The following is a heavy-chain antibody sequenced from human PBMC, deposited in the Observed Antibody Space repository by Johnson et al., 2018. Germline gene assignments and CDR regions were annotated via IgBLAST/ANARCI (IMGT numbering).Heavy chain of an antibody. CDR1: GFTFSSYA. J-gene: IGHJ6*03. V-gene: IGHV3-30*04. D-gene: IGHD2-2*01. CDR3: AKRAAAALLGYEYMDV. CDR2: ISYDGSKE. Sequence: VQLVESGGGVVQPGRSLRLSCAASGFTFSSYALHWVRQAPGKGLEWVALISYDGSKEYYADSVKGRFTISRDNSKNTLYLQLNSLRGEDTAVYYCAKRAAAALLGYEYMDVWGKGTTVTVSS.